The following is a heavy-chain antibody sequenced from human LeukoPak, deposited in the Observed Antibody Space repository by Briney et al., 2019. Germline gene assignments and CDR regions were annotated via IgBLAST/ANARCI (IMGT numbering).Heavy chain of an antibody. CDR2: INPNNGGT. CDR3: ARGAGDYEWGAPGSYYGMDV. J-gene: IGHJ6*02. Sequence: GASVKVSCKASGYTFTGYYMHWVRQAPGQGLEWMGWINPNNGGTNYAQKFQGRVTMTRDTAISTAYMELSSLRSEDTAVYYCARGAGDYEWGAPGSYYGMDVWGQGTTVTVSS. D-gene: IGHD4-17*01. CDR1: GYTFTGYY. V-gene: IGHV1-2*02.